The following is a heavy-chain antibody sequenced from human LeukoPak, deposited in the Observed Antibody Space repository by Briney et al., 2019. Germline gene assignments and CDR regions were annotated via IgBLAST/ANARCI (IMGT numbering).Heavy chain of an antibody. D-gene: IGHD6-13*01. J-gene: IGHJ5*02. V-gene: IGHV4-34*01. CDR1: GGSFSGYY. Sequence: SETLSLTCAVYGGSFSGYYWSWIRQPPGKGLEWIRQINHSGSTNYNPSLKGRVTISVDTSKNQFSLKLSSVTAADTAVYYCARQMYSSSWKKFRWFDPWGQGTLVTVSS. CDR2: INHSGST. CDR3: ARQMYSSSWKKFRWFDP.